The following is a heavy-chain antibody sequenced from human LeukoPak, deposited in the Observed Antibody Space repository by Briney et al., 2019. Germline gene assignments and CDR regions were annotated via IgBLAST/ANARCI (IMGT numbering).Heavy chain of an antibody. V-gene: IGHV3-48*01. Sequence: GGSLRLSCAASGFTLSSYGMNGVRQAPGKGLEWLSYLSNTNMIHYAEFVKGRFTISRDNAQNSLYLQMDGLRAEDTAVYYCARRGETAMVGDYWGRGTLVTVSS. CDR2: LSNTNMI. CDR3: ARRGETAMVGDY. D-gene: IGHD5-18*01. CDR1: GFTLSSYG. J-gene: IGHJ4*02.